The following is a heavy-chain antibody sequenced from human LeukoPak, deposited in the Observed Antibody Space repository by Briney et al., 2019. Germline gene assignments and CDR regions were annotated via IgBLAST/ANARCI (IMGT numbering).Heavy chain of an antibody. J-gene: IGHJ3*02. V-gene: IGHV1-69*13. Sequence: SVTVSCKASGGTFSSYAISWVRQAPGQGLEWMGGIIPIFGTANYAQKFQGRVTITADESTSTAYMELSSLRSEDTAVYYCARAPSSSWHDGAFDIWGQGTMVTVSS. CDR1: GGTFSSYA. CDR3: ARAPSSSWHDGAFDI. CDR2: IIPIFGTA. D-gene: IGHD6-13*01.